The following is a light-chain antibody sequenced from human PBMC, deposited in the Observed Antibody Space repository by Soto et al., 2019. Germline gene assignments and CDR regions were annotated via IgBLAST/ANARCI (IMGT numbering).Light chain of an antibody. CDR2: GAS. V-gene: IGKV3-20*01. Sequence: EIRLSQSPGTVSLSPGERATLSCRASQSISSSYLAWYQQKPGQAPRLLIYGASSRATGIPDRFSGSGSGTEFTLTISSLQSEDFTVYSCLQYHNLWAFGQGTKVDI. J-gene: IGKJ1*01. CDR3: LQYHNLWA. CDR1: QSISSSY.